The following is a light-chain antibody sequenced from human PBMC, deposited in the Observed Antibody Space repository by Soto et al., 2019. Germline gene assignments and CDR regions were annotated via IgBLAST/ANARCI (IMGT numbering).Light chain of an antibody. CDR3: RSYTSSSTRV. J-gene: IGLJ1*01. CDR2: KIS. Sequence: QSALTHPASVSGSPGQSITISCTGTSSDVGAYDYVSWYQQHPDKATKLMIYKISNRPSGVSNRFSGSKSVNTATLTISGLETDDEADYYCRSYTSSSTRVFGPGTKLTVL. V-gene: IGLV2-14*03. CDR1: SSDVGAYDY.